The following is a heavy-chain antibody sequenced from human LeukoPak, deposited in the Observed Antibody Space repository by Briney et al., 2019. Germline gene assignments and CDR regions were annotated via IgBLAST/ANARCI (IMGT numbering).Heavy chain of an antibody. V-gene: IGHV5-10-1*01. CDR1: GYSFTSYW. J-gene: IGHJ5*02. D-gene: IGHD3-10*01. CDR2: IDPSDSYT. Sequence: GESLRISCKGSGYSFTSYWISWVRQMPGKGLEWMGRIDPSDSYTNYSPSFQGHVTISADQSISTAYLQWSSLKASDTAMYYCARQVTMVRGVIGFDPWGQGTLVTVSS. CDR3: ARQVTMVRGVIGFDP.